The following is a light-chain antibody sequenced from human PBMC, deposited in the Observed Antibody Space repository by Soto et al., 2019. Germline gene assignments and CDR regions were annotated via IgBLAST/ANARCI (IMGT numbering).Light chain of an antibody. CDR2: AAS. CDR1: QSISSW. V-gene: IGKV1-5*01. J-gene: IGKJ5*01. Sequence: LHRTKSPSTLSASVGDRVTITCRASQSISSWLAWYQQKPGKAPKLLIYAASTLESGVPSRFSATVSGTEFSLTITSLQPEYFATYDCQQLFDSPITFGQGTRLE. CDR3: QQLFDSPIT.